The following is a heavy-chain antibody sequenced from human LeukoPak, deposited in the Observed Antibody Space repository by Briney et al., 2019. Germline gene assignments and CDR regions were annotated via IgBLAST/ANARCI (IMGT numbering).Heavy chain of an antibody. CDR3: ASEYSNAMVSRVDYFDY. CDR2: ISGSGGST. D-gene: IGHD5-18*01. V-gene: IGHV3-23*01. CDR1: GFTFSSYA. Sequence: PGGSLRLSCAASGFTFSSYAMSWVRQAPGKGLEWVSAISGSGGSTYYADSVKGRFTISRDNSKNSLYLQMNSLRAEDTAVYYCASEYSNAMVSRVDYFDYWGQGTLVTVSS. J-gene: IGHJ4*02.